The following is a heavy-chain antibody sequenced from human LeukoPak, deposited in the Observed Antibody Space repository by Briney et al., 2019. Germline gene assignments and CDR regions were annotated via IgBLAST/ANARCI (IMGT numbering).Heavy chain of an antibody. Sequence: PGGSLRLSCAAPAFPLRVSVMPRVPQAPGKGLEYVLVISSNVGSTSYAKSVKGRFTISRDNSKNTLYLQMGSLRAENMAVYYCARDLSGGGLDYWGQGTLVTVSS. CDR3: ARDLSGGGLDY. D-gene: IGHD3-10*01. CDR2: ISSNVGST. V-gene: IGHV3-64*01. CDR1: AFPLRVSV. J-gene: IGHJ4*02.